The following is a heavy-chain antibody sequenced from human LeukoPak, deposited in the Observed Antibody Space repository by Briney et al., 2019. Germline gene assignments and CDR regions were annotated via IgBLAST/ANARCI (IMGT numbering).Heavy chain of an antibody. CDR2: ISDDGRRK. V-gene: IGHV3-30*18. Sequence: GGSLRLSCAASGFSFISYGMHWVRQAPGRGLEWVGVISDDGRRKDYADSVKGRFTISRDNSKDTLYLQMNSLRAEDTAVYYCAKRPSDYGDYVSYFDYWGQGTLVTVSS. J-gene: IGHJ4*02. D-gene: IGHD4-17*01. CDR3: AKRPSDYGDYVSYFDY. CDR1: GFSFISYG.